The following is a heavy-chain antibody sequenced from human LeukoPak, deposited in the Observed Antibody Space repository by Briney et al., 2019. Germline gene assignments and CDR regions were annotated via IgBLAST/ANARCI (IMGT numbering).Heavy chain of an antibody. CDR1: GGSISSYY. V-gene: IGHV4-59*08. CDR2: IYYSGST. CDR3: ARWSGSVTARNYYYYMDV. Sequence: NPSETLSLTCTVSGGSISSYYWSWIRQPAGKGLEWIGYIYYSGSTNYNPSLKSRVTISVDASRNQFSLNLSSATAADTAVYYCARWSGSVTARNYYYYMDVWGEGTTVTVSS. J-gene: IGHJ6*03. D-gene: IGHD6-6*01.